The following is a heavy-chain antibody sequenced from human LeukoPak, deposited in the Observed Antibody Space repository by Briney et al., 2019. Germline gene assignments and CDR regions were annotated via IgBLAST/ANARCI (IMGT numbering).Heavy chain of an antibody. CDR2: ISYDGSNK. V-gene: IGHV3-30*18. Sequence: PGGSLRLSCAASRFTFSSYGMHWVRQAPGKGLEWVAVISYDGSNKYYVDSVKGRFTISRDNSKNTLYLQMNSLRAEDTAVYYCAKDLRRYCSSTSCSSPDFWGQGTLVTVSS. J-gene: IGHJ4*02. D-gene: IGHD2-2*01. CDR1: RFTFSSYG. CDR3: AKDLRRYCSSTSCSSPDF.